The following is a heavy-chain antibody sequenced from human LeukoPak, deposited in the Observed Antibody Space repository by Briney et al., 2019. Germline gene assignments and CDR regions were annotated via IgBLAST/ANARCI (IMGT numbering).Heavy chain of an antibody. CDR1: GYSISSGYY. J-gene: IGHJ4*02. Sequence: SETLSLTCTVSGYSISSGYYWGWIRQPPGKGLEWIGSIYHSGSTYYNPSLKSRVTISIDTSKNQFSLKLSSVTAADTAVYYCARVEMATIIFDYWGQGTLVTVSS. CDR3: ARVEMATIIFDY. V-gene: IGHV4-38-2*02. CDR2: IYHSGST. D-gene: IGHD5-24*01.